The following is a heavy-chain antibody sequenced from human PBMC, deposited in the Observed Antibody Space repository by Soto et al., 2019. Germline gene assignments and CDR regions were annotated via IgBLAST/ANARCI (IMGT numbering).Heavy chain of an antibody. J-gene: IGHJ6*02. V-gene: IGHV1-69*01. CDR3: ATGIAARYYYYGMDV. CDR1: GGTFSSYA. Sequence: QVPLVQSGAEVKKPGSSVKVSCKASGGTFSSYAISWVRQAPGQGLEWMGGIIPMYGTANYAQKFQGRVTITADESTLTAYMELSSLRSEDTAVYYCATGIAARYYYYGMDVWGQGTTVTVSS. CDR2: IIPMYGTA. D-gene: IGHD6-6*01.